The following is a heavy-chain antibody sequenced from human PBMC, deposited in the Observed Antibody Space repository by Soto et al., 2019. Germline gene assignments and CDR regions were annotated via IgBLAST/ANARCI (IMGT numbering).Heavy chain of an antibody. CDR2: IYSAGNT. CDR3: ARNAAVPKLQHRTGV. D-gene: IGHD6-13*01. Sequence: PSETLSLTCTVSSGCLSGYYWSWMRQPPGGGLEWIGYIYSAGNTLYTPSLQSRVTISVDTSKNQFSLNLRSVTAADTAVYYCARNAAVPKLQHRTGVWGQGTTVTVSS. J-gene: IGHJ6*02. V-gene: IGHV4-59*01. CDR1: SGCLSGYY.